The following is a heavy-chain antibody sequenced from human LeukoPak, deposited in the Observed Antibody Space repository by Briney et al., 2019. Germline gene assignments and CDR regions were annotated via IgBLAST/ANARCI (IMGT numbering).Heavy chain of an antibody. D-gene: IGHD2-2*01. V-gene: IGHV4-34*01. CDR1: GGCFSGYY. J-gene: IGHJ4*02. Sequence: PQTLSPTCALYGGCFSGYYRSWIRPPPRERRGWRGEIKQSGSTNYNPSRKSRVPISVDMSKIQFSLKLSSVSAADTAVYYCARMTLTRVVPAAIGLYDYWGQGTLVTVSS. CDR2: IKQSGST. CDR3: ARMTLTRVVPAAIGLYDY.